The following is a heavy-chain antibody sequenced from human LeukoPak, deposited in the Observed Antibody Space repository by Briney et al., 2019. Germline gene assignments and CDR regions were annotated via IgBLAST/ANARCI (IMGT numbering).Heavy chain of an antibody. CDR3: AKMVREFYTISYYFDY. V-gene: IGHV3-48*03. D-gene: IGHD2-8*01. Sequence: GGSLRLSCAASGFTFSSYEMNWVRQAPGKGLEWVSYISSSGSTTYYADSVKGRFTISRDNSKNTLYLQMNSLRAEDTAVYYCAKMVREFYTISYYFDYWGQGTLVPVSS. J-gene: IGHJ4*02. CDR2: ISSSGSTT. CDR1: GFTFSSYE.